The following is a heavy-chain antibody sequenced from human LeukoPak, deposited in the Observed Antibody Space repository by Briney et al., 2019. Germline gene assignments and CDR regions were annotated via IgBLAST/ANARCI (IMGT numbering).Heavy chain of an antibody. Sequence: SETLSLTCAVYGGTFSGYYWSWIRQPPAKGLEWIGEINHSGSTNYNPSLKSRVTISVDTSKNQFSLKLSSVTAADTAVYYCAENRDSGSLDFDYWGQGTLVTVSS. V-gene: IGHV4-34*08. D-gene: IGHD1-26*01. CDR1: GGTFSGYY. CDR2: INHSGST. CDR3: AENRDSGSLDFDY. J-gene: IGHJ4*02.